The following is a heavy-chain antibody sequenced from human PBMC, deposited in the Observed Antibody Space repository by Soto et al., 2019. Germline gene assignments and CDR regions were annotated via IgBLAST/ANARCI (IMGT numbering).Heavy chain of an antibody. D-gene: IGHD3-22*01. CDR2: IWYDGSNK. V-gene: IGHV3-33*01. CDR1: GFTFSSYS. CDR3: ARDGPFYYYDSSGYPDAFDI. Sequence: QVQLVESGGGVVQPGRSLRLSCAASGFTFSSYSMHWVRQAPGKGLEWVAVIWYDGSNKYYADSVKGRFTISRDNSKNTLYLQMNSLRAEDTAVYYCARDGPFYYYDSSGYPDAFDIWGQGTMVTVSS. J-gene: IGHJ3*02.